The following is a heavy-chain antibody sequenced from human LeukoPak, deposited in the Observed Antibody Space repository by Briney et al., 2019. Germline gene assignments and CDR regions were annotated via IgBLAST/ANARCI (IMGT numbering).Heavy chain of an antibody. Sequence: GGSLRLSCAASGFTFSSYAMHWVRQAPGKGLEYVSAISSNGGSTYYANSVKGRFIISRDNSKNTLYLQRGSLIAEDMAVYYCASVPPWEPCPDYWGQGTLVTVSS. D-gene: IGHD1-26*01. J-gene: IGHJ4*02. CDR3: ASVPPWEPCPDY. CDR2: ISSNGGST. V-gene: IGHV3-64*01. CDR1: GFTFSSYA.